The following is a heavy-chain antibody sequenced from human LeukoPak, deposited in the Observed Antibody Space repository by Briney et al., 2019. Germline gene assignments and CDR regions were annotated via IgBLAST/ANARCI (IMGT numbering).Heavy chain of an antibody. V-gene: IGHV3-48*01. CDR3: ARDYKYAFDN. D-gene: IGHD5-24*01. CDR2: IGISSGNT. Sequence: QPGGSLRLSCAASGFTFSSYSMNWVRQAPGKGLEWISYIGISSGNTKYADSVKGRFTISGDKAKNSVYLQMNSLRVEDTAVYYCARDYKYAFDNWGQGTLVTVSS. CDR1: GFTFSSYS. J-gene: IGHJ4*02.